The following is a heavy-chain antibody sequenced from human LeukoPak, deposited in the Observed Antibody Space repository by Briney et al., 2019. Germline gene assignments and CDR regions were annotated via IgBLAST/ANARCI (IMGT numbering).Heavy chain of an antibody. CDR2: IKQDGSEK. J-gene: IGHJ4*02. CDR1: GFTFSSYW. CDR3: ARDHWYDTLTSTYCGGDCLLD. V-gene: IGHV3-7*01. D-gene: IGHD2-21*01. Sequence: GGSLRLSCAASGFTFSSYWMSWVRQAPGKGLEWVANIKQDGSEKYYVDSVKGRFTISRDNAKNSLYLQTNSLRAEDTAVYYCARDHWYDTLTSTYCGGDCLLDWGQGTLVTVSS.